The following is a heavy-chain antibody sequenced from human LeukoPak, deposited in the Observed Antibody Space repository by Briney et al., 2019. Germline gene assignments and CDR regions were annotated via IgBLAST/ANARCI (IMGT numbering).Heavy chain of an antibody. D-gene: IGHD5-18*01. CDR1: GFTFSNYE. CDR2: ISSSGSTI. V-gene: IGHV3-48*03. CDR3: ARSGYSYGPFDY. Sequence: GGSLRLSCAASGFTFSNYEMNWVRQAPGKGLEWVSYISSSGSTIYYADSVKGRFTISRDNAKNSLYLQMNSLRAEGTAVYYCARSGYSYGPFDYWGQGTLVTVSS. J-gene: IGHJ4*02.